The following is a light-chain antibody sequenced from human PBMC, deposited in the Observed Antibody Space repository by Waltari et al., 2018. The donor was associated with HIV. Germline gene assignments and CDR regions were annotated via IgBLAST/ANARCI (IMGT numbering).Light chain of an antibody. CDR2: KNS. CDR3: ATWDDSLSGRWV. CDR1: TSNIGTNH. V-gene: IGLV1-47*01. Sequence: QSVLTQPPSASGSPGQRGTISCFGSTSNIGTNHVYWYQQLPGAAPRLLIYKNSQRPSGVPDRFSGSNSGTSASLAISGLRSEDEAEYYCATWDDSLSGRWVFGGGTKLTVL. J-gene: IGLJ3*02.